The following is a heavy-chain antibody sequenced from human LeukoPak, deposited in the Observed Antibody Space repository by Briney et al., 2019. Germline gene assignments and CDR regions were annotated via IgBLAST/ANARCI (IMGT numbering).Heavy chain of an antibody. D-gene: IGHD4/OR15-4a*01. CDR1: GGSFSGYY. Sequence: PSETLSLTCAVYGGSFSGYYWSWIRQPPGKGLEWIGSIYYSGSTYYNPSLKSRVTISVDTPKNQFSLKLSSVTAADTAVYYCARLEGVRHAFDIWGQGTMVTVSS. CDR2: IYYSGST. CDR3: ARLEGVRHAFDI. V-gene: IGHV4-34*01. J-gene: IGHJ3*02.